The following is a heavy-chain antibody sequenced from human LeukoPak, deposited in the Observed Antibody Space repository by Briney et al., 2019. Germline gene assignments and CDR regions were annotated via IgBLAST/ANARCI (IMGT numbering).Heavy chain of an antibody. J-gene: IGHJ4*02. V-gene: IGHV3-53*01. CDR1: GVTVSSNS. Sequence: GGSLRLSCAASGVTVSSNSMSWVRQAPGKGLEWVSLIYSGGSTYYADSVKGRFTISRDNFKNTLYLQMNSLRAEDTAVYYCAGDGYNYFDYWGQGTLVTVSS. CDR3: AGDGYNYFDY. CDR2: IYSGGST. D-gene: IGHD5-24*01.